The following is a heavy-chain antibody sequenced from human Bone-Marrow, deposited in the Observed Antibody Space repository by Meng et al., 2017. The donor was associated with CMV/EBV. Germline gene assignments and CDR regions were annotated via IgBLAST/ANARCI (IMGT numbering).Heavy chain of an antibody. CDR3: ARGVWELQEGYYFDY. J-gene: IGHJ4*02. V-gene: IGHV5-51*01. CDR2: IYPGDSDT. CDR1: GYSFTSYW. D-gene: IGHD1-26*01. Sequence: GGSLRLSCKGYGYSFTSYWIGWVRQMPGKGLEWMGIIYPGDSDTRYSPSFQGQVTISADKSISTAYLQWSSLKASDTAMYYCARGVWELQEGYYFDYWGQGTLVTVSS.